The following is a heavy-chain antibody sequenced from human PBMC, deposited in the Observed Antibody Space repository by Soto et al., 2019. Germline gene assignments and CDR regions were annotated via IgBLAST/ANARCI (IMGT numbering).Heavy chain of an antibody. CDR1: GVSITSTTHY. J-gene: IGHJ3*01. CDR3: ASITWGGASFNV. Sequence: SETLSLTCTVSGVSITSTTHYWAWIRQPPGKRLEWIGSVYYTGTTYSAASLTSRLTMSVDTSKNQFSLNVNSVTAADTALYYCASITWGGASFNVWGPGTMVTVSS. D-gene: IGHD1-20*01. V-gene: IGHV4-39*01. CDR2: VYYTGTT.